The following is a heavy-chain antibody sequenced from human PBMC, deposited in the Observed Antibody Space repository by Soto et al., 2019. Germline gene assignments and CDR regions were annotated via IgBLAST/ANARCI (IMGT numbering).Heavy chain of an antibody. Sequence: QVQLQESGPGLVKPSETLSLTCTVSGDSISNYYWSWIRQPPGKGLEWIGYISYSGSTNYNPSLESRLTISLDMSKKHFSLKLSSVTAADTAVYYCASYYGHYSRSAFDIWGQGTMVTVSS. J-gene: IGHJ3*02. V-gene: IGHV4-59*01. CDR1: GDSISNYY. CDR3: ASYYGHYSRSAFDI. D-gene: IGHD4-17*01. CDR2: ISYSGST.